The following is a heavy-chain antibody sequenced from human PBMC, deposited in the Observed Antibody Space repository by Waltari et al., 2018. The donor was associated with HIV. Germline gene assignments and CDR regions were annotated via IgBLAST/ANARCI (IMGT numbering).Heavy chain of an antibody. CDR3: TTAPGGLRT. D-gene: IGHD3-10*01. J-gene: IGHJ4*02. Sequence: EVQLVESGGGLVKPGGSLRLSCAVSGLPFSKDSMNWVRQVQGKGCVGFGRIKSITYGGTTDYAAPVKCRFTISRDESKSTLYLQMNSLKTEDTALYYCTTAPGGLRTWGQGTLVTVSS. V-gene: IGHV3-15*01. CDR2: IKSITYGGTT. CDR1: GLPFSKDS.